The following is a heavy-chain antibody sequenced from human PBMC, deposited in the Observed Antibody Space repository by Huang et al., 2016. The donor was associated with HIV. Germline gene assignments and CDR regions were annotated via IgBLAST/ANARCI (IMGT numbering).Heavy chain of an antibody. V-gene: IGHV3-21*02. J-gene: IGHJ5*02. CDR2: IGGDSSYI. CDR3: AYQQWLVGGLNH. Sequence: EVELVESGGGLVKPGGSLRLSCAASGFAFSSYGMNWVRQAPGKVLGWVAFIGGDSSYIDYADSVKGRVTISRDNAKSSIYLQLDSLRAEDTAVYYCAYQQWLVGGLNHWGQGTLVVVSS. CDR1: GFAFSSYG. D-gene: IGHD6-19*01.